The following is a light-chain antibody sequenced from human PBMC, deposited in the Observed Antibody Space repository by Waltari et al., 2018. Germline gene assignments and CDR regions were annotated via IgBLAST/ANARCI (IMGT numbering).Light chain of an antibody. Sequence: QSALTQPRSVSGSPGQSVTISCTGTSSAVGGYNSVSRYQQHPGKAPKLMIYDVSKRPSGVPDRFSGSKSGNTASLTISGLQAEDEADYYCCSYAGSYTFVVFGGGTKLTVL. CDR1: SSAVGGYNS. V-gene: IGLV2-11*01. CDR3: CSYAGSYTFVV. CDR2: DVS. J-gene: IGLJ2*01.